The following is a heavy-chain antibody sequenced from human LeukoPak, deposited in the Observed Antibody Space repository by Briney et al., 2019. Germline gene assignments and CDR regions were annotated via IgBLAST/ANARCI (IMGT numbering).Heavy chain of an antibody. CDR3: ARDIGYCSGGSCPTHDAFDI. V-gene: IGHV4-39*07. Sequence: PSETLSLTCTVSGGSISSSTFYWGWIRQPPGKGLEWIGSLYYSGSTYYNPSLKSRVTISVDTSKNQFSLKLSSVTAADTAVYYCARDIGYCSGGSCPTHDAFDIWGQGTMVTVSS. J-gene: IGHJ3*02. D-gene: IGHD2-15*01. CDR2: LYYSGST. CDR1: GGSISSSTFY.